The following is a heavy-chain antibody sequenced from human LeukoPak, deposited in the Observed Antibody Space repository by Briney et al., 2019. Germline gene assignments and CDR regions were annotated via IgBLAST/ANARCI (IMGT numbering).Heavy chain of an antibody. D-gene: IGHD5-24*01. CDR2: IIPIFGTA. J-gene: IGHJ4*02. Sequence: SVKVSCKASGGTFNSYAISGVRQAPGQGLEWMGGIIPIFGTANYAQKFQGRVTITADESTSTAYMELSSLRSEDTAVYYCARIRDGYNPMYYFDYWGQGTLVTVSS. V-gene: IGHV1-69*01. CDR1: GGTFNSYA. CDR3: ARIRDGYNPMYYFDY.